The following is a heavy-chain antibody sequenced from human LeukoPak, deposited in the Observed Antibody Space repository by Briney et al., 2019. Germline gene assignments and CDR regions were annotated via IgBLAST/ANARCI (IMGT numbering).Heavy chain of an antibody. J-gene: IGHJ4*02. CDR1: GFTFSSYA. CDR2: ISGSGDST. V-gene: IGHV3-23*01. Sequence: SGGSLRLSCAASGFTFSSYAMSWVRQAPGKGLEWVSAISGSGDSTSYADSVKGRFTISRDNSKNTLYLQMNSLRAEDTAVYYCARGSTVVRGVSPAGDYWGQGTLVTVSS. D-gene: IGHD3-10*01. CDR3: ARGSTVVRGVSPAGDY.